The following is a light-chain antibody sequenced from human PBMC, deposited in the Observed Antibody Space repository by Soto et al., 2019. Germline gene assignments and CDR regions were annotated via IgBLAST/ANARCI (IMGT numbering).Light chain of an antibody. CDR1: QSVSSY. CDR2: DAF. V-gene: IGKV3-11*01. J-gene: IGKJ1*01. CDR3: QQRFNWPRT. Sequence: ILLPQSPATLSLSPGEGVTLSCRASQSVSSYLAWYQQKPGQAPRLLIYDAFNRATGIPDRFSGSGSGTDFTLTISSLEPEDFAVYYCQQRFNWPRTFGQGTKVDIK.